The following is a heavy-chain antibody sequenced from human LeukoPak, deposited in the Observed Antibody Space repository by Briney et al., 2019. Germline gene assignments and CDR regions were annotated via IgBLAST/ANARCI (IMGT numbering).Heavy chain of an antibody. Sequence: GGSLRLSCAASGFTFSSYAMRGVRQAPGKGVEGGSTICFICVSTSSAPSLPCPFTTSRYNSNNTLSFQMNSLRAEDTAVYYCAKDDRSALFGSGSFYYWGQGTLVTVSS. CDR1: GFTFSSYA. CDR3: AKDDRSALFGSGSFYY. V-gene: IGHV3-23*01. CDR2: ICFICVST. D-gene: IGHD3-10*01. J-gene: IGHJ4*02.